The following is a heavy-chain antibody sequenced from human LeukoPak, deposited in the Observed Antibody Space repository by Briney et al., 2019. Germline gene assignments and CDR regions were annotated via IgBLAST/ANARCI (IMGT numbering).Heavy chain of an antibody. Sequence: GGSLRLSCAASGFTFSSYGMHWVRQAPGKGLEWVAVISYDGSNKYYADSVKGRFTISRDNSKNTLYLQMNSLRAEDTAVYYCAKDTYYYDSSGYYYDYWGQGTLVTVSS. J-gene: IGHJ4*02. CDR3: AKDTYYYDSSGYYYDY. CDR2: ISYDGSNK. V-gene: IGHV3-30*18. CDR1: GFTFSSYG. D-gene: IGHD3-22*01.